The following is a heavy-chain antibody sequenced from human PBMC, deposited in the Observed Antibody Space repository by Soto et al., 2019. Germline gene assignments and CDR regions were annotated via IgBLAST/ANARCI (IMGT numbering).Heavy chain of an antibody. J-gene: IGHJ4*02. D-gene: IGHD3-22*01. Sequence: PSETLSLTCTVSGGSVSSGDYYWSWIRQPPGKGLEWIGHIYYSGSTSFNPSLKSRVTISVDTSKNQFSLKLSSVTAADTAVYYCASGPYYYDSSGYYNWGQGTLVTVSS. CDR3: ASGPYYYDSSGYYN. CDR1: GGSVSSGDYY. CDR2: IYYSGST. V-gene: IGHV4-61*08.